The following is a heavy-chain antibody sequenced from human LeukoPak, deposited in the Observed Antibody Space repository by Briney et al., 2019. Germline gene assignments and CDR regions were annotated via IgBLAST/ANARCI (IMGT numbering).Heavy chain of an antibody. V-gene: IGHV4-59*01. CDR1: GGSISRYY. CDR3: ARGGSGSYYFDY. Sequence: PSETLSLTCTVSGGSISRYYRSWIRQPPGKGLVGIGYIYYSGSTNYNAYLKSRVTISVDTSKKQFSLKLSSVTAADTAVYYCARGGSGSYYFDYWGQGTLVTVSS. J-gene: IGHJ4*02. CDR2: IYYSGST. D-gene: IGHD3-10*01.